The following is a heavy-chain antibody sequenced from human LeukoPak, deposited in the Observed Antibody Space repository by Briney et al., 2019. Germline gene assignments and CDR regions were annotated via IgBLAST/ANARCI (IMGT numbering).Heavy chain of an antibody. CDR1: RYTFTGYY. Sequence: ASVKVSCKASRYTFTGYYLHWVRRAPRQGREWVGWINPNYGGTNYAQRFRGRVTMTRDTSTSTAYMELRSLRSGDTAVYYCAKSRVTTAGYGSSELNWGQGTLVTVSS. J-gene: IGHJ4*02. CDR3: AKSRVTTAGYGSSELN. V-gene: IGHV1-2*02. D-gene: IGHD4-17*01. CDR2: INPNYGGT.